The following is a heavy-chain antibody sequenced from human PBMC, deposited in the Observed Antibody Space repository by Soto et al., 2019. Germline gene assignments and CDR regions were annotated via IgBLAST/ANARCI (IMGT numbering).Heavy chain of an antibody. CDR2: ISNDRKYI. CDR1: GFIFSDYS. V-gene: IGHV3-21*04. CDR3: AKADYGGRRGPIDY. J-gene: IGHJ4*02. D-gene: IGHD4-17*01. Sequence: PGGSLRLSCAASGFIFSDYSMNWVRQAPGQGLEWVSSISNDRKYIYYADSVKGRFTISRDNAKNTLYLQMNILRAEDTAVYYCAKADYGGRRGPIDYWGQGTLVTVSS.